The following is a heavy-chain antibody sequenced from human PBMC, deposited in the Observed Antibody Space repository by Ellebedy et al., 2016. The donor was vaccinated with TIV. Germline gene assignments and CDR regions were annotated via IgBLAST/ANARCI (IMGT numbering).Heavy chain of an antibody. J-gene: IGHJ6*02. CDR3: ARGRWFGELDV. Sequence: AASVKVSCKASGYSLTSNGISWVRQAPGQGLEWMGWIGAYNGNTNYAQKFQGRVTMTTDTSTSTVYMDLRSLRSDDTAVYDCARGRWFGELDVWGQGTTVTVSS. CDR2: IGAYNGNT. D-gene: IGHD3-10*01. CDR1: GYSLTSNG. V-gene: IGHV1-18*01.